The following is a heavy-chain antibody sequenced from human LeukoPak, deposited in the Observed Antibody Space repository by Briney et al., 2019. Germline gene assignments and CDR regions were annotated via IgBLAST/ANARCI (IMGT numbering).Heavy chain of an antibody. CDR2: IKQDGSQK. CDR1: GFTFSSYW. V-gene: IGHV3-7*03. CDR3: ARDRPLQYYDFWSGPPTPGGYYGMDV. J-gene: IGHJ6*02. Sequence: PGGSLRLSCAASGFTFSSYWMSWVRQAPGKGLEWVANIKQDGSQKYYVDSVKGRFTISRDNAKNSLYLQMNGLRAEDTAVYYCARDRPLQYYDFWSGPPTPGGYYGMDVWGQGTTVTVSS. D-gene: IGHD3-3*01.